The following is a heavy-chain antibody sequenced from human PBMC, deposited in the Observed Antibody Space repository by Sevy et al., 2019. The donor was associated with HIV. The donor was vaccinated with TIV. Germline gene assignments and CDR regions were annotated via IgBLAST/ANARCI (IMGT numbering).Heavy chain of an antibody. Sequence: GGSLRLSCAASGFIFDAYAMHWVRQAPGKGLEWVSSISWNSVTIDYPDSVKGRFTISRANAENSLYMQMNSLRAEDTALYYCAKDMSQFDDDAWGIFDIWGHGTMVTVSS. J-gene: IGHJ3*02. CDR1: GFIFDAYA. CDR3: AKDMSQFDDDAWGIFDI. CDR2: ISWNSVTI. V-gene: IGHV3-9*01. D-gene: IGHD3-9*01.